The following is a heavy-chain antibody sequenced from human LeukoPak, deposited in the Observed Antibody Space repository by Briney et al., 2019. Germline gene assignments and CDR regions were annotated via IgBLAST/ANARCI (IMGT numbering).Heavy chain of an antibody. CDR2: IYYSGST. D-gene: IGHD6-13*01. V-gene: IGHV4-39*01. Sequence: SETLSLTCTVSGGSISGSSYYWGWIRQPPGKGLEWIGYIYYSGSTYYNPSLKSRVTISVDTSKNQFSLKLSSVTAADTAVYYCARQSGRAAAGTGFDYWGQGTLVTVSS. CDR3: ARQSGRAAAGTGFDY. CDR1: GGSISGSSYY. J-gene: IGHJ4*02.